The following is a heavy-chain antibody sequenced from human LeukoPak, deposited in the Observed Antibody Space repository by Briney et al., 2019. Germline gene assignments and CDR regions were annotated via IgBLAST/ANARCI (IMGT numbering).Heavy chain of an antibody. D-gene: IGHD3-22*01. J-gene: IGHJ4*02. CDR3: ATVYYDSSGYLDY. CDR2: ISAYSSNA. CDR1: GYTTPIYG. Sequence: ASGKVSCKASGYTTPIYGTSWVRPAPGQWLGWMGWISAYSSNANYAQKLQGRVTMTTDTSTSTAYMELRSLRSDDTAVCYCATVYYDSSGYLDYWGQGTLVTVSS. V-gene: IGHV1-18*01.